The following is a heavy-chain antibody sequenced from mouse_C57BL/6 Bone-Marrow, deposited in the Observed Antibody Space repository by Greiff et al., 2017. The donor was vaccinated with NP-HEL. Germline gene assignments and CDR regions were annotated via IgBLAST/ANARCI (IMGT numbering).Heavy chain of an antibody. D-gene: IGHD1-1*01. CDR2: ISNLAYSI. Sequence: DVMLVESGGGLVQPGGSLKLSCAASGFTFSDYGMAWVRQAPRKGPEWVAFISNLAYSIYYADTVTGRFTISRENAKNTLYLEMSSLRSEDTAMYYCARHTYYYGSEGAMDYWGQGTSVTVSS. J-gene: IGHJ4*01. V-gene: IGHV5-15*01. CDR1: GFTFSDYG. CDR3: ARHTYYYGSEGAMDY.